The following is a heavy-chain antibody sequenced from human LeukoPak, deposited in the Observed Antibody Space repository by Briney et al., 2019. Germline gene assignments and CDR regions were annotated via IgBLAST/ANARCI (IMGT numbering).Heavy chain of an antibody. J-gene: IGHJ4*02. Sequence: SVKVSCKASGGTFSSYAISWVRQAPGQGLEWMGGIIPIFGTANYAQKFQGRVTITADESTSTAYMELSSLRSEDTAVYYCARGYYDILTAYYSHYCFDSWGQGTLVTVSS. D-gene: IGHD3-9*01. CDR3: ARGYYDILTAYYSHYCFDS. V-gene: IGHV1-69*01. CDR2: IIPIFGTA. CDR1: GGTFSSYA.